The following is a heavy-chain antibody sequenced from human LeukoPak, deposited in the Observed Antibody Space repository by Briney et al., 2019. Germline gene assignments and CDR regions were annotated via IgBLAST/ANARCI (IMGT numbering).Heavy chain of an antibody. CDR1: GFTFSSYA. J-gene: IGHJ4*02. CDR2: ISSNGGST. CDR3: ARGSIAAAGGRPRKGYYFDY. Sequence: PGGSLRLSCAASGFTFSSYAMHWVRQAPGKGLEYVSVISSNGGSTYYANSVKGRFTISRDNSKNTLYLQMGSLRAEDMAVYYCARGSIAAAGGRPRKGYYFDYWGQGTLVTVSS. D-gene: IGHD6-13*01. V-gene: IGHV3-64*01.